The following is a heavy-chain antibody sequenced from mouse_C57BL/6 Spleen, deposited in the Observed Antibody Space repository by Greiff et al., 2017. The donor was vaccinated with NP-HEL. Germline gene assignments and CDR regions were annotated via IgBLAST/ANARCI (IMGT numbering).Heavy chain of an antibody. Sequence: DVHLVESGGGLVKPGGSLKLSCAASGFTFSSYAMSWVRQTPETRLAWVATISDGGSYPYSLANVNGRFTFSRDNAKNNLYLQMSHLKAEDTSMYYCARDGAATLRYAMDDWGQGTSVTVSS. CDR2: ISDGGSYP. V-gene: IGHV5-4*01. D-gene: IGHD6-1*01. J-gene: IGHJ4*01. CDR3: ARDGAATLRYAMDD. CDR1: GFTFSSYA.